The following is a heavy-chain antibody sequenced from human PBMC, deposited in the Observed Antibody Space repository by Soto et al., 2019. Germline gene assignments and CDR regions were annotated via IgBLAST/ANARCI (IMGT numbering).Heavy chain of an antibody. CDR3: AKRPSSRVVVVVAATAPLDY. D-gene: IGHD2-15*01. Sequence: GGSLRLSCAASGFTFSSYAMSWVRQAPGKGLEWVSAISGSGGSTYYADSVKGRFTISRDNSKNTLYLQMNSLGAEDTAVYYCAKRPSSRVVVVVAATAPLDYWGQGTLVTVSS. CDR1: GFTFSSYA. CDR2: ISGSGGST. V-gene: IGHV3-23*01. J-gene: IGHJ4*02.